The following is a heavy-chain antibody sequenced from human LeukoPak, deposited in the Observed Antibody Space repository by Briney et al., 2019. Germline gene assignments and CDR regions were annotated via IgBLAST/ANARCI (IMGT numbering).Heavy chain of an antibody. D-gene: IGHD4-11*01. J-gene: IGHJ3*02. CDR3: ARHRGDYNDAFDI. CDR2: IDPRDSYT. V-gene: IGHV5-10-1*01. Sequence: GESLKISCKGSGYTITSYWISWVRQVPGKGLEWMGRIDPRDSYTDYRPSFQGHVTISADKSMSTAYLQWSSLKASDTAMYYCARHRGDYNDAFDIWGQGTMVTVSS. CDR1: GYTITSYW.